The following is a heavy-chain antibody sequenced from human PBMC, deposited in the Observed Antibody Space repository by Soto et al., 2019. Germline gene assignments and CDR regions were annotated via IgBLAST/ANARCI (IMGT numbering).Heavy chain of an antibody. CDR3: ARVDIVLVPAASNYRDV. CDR1: GYTFTSYG. CDR2: ISAYNGNT. J-gene: IGHJ6*03. Sequence: ASVKVSCKASGYTFTSYGISWVRQAPGQGLEWMGWISAYNGNTNYAQKLQGRVTMTTDTSTSTAYMELRSLRSDDTAVYYCARVDIVLVPAASNYRDVWAKGPRSPSP. D-gene: IGHD2-2*03. V-gene: IGHV1-18*01.